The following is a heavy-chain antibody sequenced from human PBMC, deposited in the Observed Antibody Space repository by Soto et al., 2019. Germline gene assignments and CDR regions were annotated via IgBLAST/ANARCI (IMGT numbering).Heavy chain of an antibody. CDR3: ARDKITGLFDY. Sequence: SETLSLTCTVSGGSISSGNYYWSWIRQPPGKGLEWIGFISYSGSTYYNPSLKSRVTISVDTSKNQFSLKLSSVTVADTAVYYCARDKITGLFDYWGQGTLVTVSS. V-gene: IGHV4-30-4*01. CDR2: ISYSGST. CDR1: GGSISSGNYY. D-gene: IGHD2-8*02. J-gene: IGHJ4*02.